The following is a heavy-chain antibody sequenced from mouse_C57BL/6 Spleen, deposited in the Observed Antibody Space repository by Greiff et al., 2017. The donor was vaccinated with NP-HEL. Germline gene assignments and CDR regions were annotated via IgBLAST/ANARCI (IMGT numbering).Heavy chain of an antibody. CDR3: ASWDFYYVAY. V-gene: IGHV1-42*01. CDR1: GYSFTGYY. J-gene: IGHJ3*01. Sequence: EVKLQESGPELVKPGASVKISCKASGYSFTGYYMNWVKQSPEKSLEWIGEINPSTGGTTYNQKFKAKATLTVDKSSSTAYMQLKSLTSEDSAVYYCASWDFYYVAYWGQGTLVTVSA. D-gene: IGHD1-1*01. CDR2: INPSTGGT.